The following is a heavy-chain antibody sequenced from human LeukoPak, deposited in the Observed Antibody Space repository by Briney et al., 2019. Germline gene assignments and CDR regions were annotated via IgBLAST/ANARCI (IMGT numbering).Heavy chain of an antibody. CDR3: AKDYAYQLLCIDY. Sequence: PGRSLRLSCAASGFTFSSYGMHWVRQAPGKGLEWVAVISYDGSNKYYADSVKGRLTISRDNSKNTLYLQMNSLRAEDTAVYYCAKDYAYQLLCIDYWGQGTLVTVSS. CDR2: ISYDGSNK. J-gene: IGHJ4*02. D-gene: IGHD2-2*01. CDR1: GFTFSSYG. V-gene: IGHV3-30*18.